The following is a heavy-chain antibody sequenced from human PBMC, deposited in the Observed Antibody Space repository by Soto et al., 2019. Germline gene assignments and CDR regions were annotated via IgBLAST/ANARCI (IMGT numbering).Heavy chain of an antibody. V-gene: IGHV4-34*01. J-gene: IGHJ5*02. CDR1: GGSFSGYY. CDR2: INHSGST. CDR3: ARESQRFLEWLLSPGRWFDP. D-gene: IGHD3-3*01. Sequence: PSETLSLTCAVYGGSFSGYYWSRIRQPPGKGLEWIGEINHSGSTNYNPSLKSRVTISVDTSKNQFSLKLSSVTAGDTAVYYCARESQRFLEWLLSPGRWFDPWGQGTLVTVSS.